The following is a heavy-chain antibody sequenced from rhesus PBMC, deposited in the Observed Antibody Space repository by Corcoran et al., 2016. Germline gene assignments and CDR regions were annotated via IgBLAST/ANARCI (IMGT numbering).Heavy chain of an antibody. V-gene: IGHV4-173*01. J-gene: IGHJ4*01. D-gene: IGHD3-28*01. Sequence: QVQLQESGPGLVKPSETLSLTCAVSGGSISSNYWSWIRQPPGKGLEWIGRISGSGGSTDYTPSLKSRVTISTDTSKNQFSLKLSSVTAADTAVYYCAREAMVVVIKVGFGYFDYWGQGVLVTVSS. CDR3: AREAMVVVIKVGFGYFDY. CDR1: GGSISSNY. CDR2: ISGSGGST.